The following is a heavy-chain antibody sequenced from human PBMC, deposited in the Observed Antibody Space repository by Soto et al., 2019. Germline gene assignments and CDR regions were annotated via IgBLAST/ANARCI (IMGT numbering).Heavy chain of an antibody. Sequence: QVQLQESGPGLVKPSETLSLTCTVSGGSISSYYWSWIRQPPGKGLEWIGYIYYSGSTNYNPSLKSRVTISVDTSKNQFSLKLSSVTAADTAVYYCARVMGYCSGGSCYSFNYFDYWGQGTLVTVSS. CDR1: GGSISSYY. J-gene: IGHJ4*02. V-gene: IGHV4-59*01. CDR3: ARVMGYCSGGSCYSFNYFDY. D-gene: IGHD2-15*01. CDR2: IYYSGST.